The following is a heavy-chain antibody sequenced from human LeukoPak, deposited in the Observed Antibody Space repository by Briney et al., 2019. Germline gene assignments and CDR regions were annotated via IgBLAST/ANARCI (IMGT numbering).Heavy chain of an antibody. D-gene: IGHD3-16*01. Sequence: PSETLSLTCTVSGGSISSSSYYWGWIRQPPGKGLEWIGSIYYSGSTYYNPSLKSRVNISVDTSKNQFSLKLSSVTAADTAVYYCARERSLGSGYYFDYWGQGTLVTVSS. CDR3: ARERSLGSGYYFDY. CDR2: IYYSGST. CDR1: GGSISSSSYY. V-gene: IGHV4-39*07. J-gene: IGHJ4*02.